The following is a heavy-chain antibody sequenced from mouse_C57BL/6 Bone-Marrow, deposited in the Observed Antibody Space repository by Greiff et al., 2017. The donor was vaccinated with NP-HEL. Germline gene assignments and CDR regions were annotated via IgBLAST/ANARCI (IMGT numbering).Heavy chain of an antibody. CDR2: IWGVGST. J-gene: IGHJ3*01. D-gene: IGHD1-1*01. Sequence: QVQLKESGPGLVAPSQSLSITCTVSGFSLTSYGVDWVRQSPGKGLEWLGVIWGVGSTNYNSALKSRLSISKDNSKSQVFLKMNSLHTDDTAMYYCASLYGSSAYWGQGTLVTVSA. CDR1: GFSLTSYG. V-gene: IGHV2-6*01. CDR3: ASLYGSSAY.